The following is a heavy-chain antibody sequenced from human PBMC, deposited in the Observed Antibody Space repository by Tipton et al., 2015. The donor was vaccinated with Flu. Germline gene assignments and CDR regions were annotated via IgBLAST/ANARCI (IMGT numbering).Heavy chain of an antibody. CDR3: ATVKPTEYLGTAAGWFDT. J-gene: IGHJ5*02. V-gene: IGHV1-2*02. D-gene: IGHD6-13*01. CDR2: INPNSGGT. CDR1: GYTLTGYY. Sequence: QLVQSGAEMKKPGASVKVSCKASGYTLTGYYMHWVRQAPGQGLEWMGWINPNSGGTNSAQTFQGRVTMTRETSINTAYMEMTSLTSDDTAVYYCATVKPTEYLGTAAGWFDTWGEGTLVSVSS.